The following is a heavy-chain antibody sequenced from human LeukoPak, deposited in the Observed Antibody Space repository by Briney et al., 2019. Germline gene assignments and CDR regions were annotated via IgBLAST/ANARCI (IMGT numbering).Heavy chain of an antibody. CDR3: ARSTSIVVVVFDY. J-gene: IGHJ4*02. Sequence: PSETLSLTCTVSGYSISSGYYWGWIRPPPGKGLEWIGSIYYSGSTYYNPSLKSRVTISVDMSKNQFSLKLSSVTAADTAVYYCARSTSIVVVVFDYWGQGTLVTVSS. CDR2: IYYSGST. D-gene: IGHD3-22*01. V-gene: IGHV4-38-2*02. CDR1: GYSISSGYY.